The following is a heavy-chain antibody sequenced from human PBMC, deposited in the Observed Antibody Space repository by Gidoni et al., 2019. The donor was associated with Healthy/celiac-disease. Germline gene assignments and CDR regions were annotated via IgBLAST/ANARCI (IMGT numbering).Heavy chain of an antibody. V-gene: IGHV3-11*05. CDR3: ARLLHLGELSLYGMDV. CDR1: GFTFSDYY. Sequence: QVQLVESGGGLVKPGGSLRLSCAASGFTFSDYYMSWIRQAPGKGLEWVSYISSSSSYTNYADSVKGRFTISRDNAKNSLYLQMNSLRAEDTAVYYCARLLHLGELSLYGMDVWGQGTTVTVSS. D-gene: IGHD3-16*02. CDR2: ISSSSSYT. J-gene: IGHJ6*02.